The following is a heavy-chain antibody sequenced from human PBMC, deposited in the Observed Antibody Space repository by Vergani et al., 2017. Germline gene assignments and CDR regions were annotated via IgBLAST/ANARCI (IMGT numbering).Heavy chain of an antibody. CDR3: AKEGYGDYFVHAFDI. CDR1: GSTFSSYG. V-gene: IGHV3-30*02. Sequence: QVQLVEFGGGVVQPGGSLRLPCAASGSTFSSYGMHWGRQAPGKGPEWVAFIRYDGSNKYYADSVKGRFTISRDNSKNTLYLQMNSLRAEDTAVYYCAKEGYGDYFVHAFDIWGQGTMVTVSS. J-gene: IGHJ3*02. D-gene: IGHD4-17*01. CDR2: IRYDGSNK.